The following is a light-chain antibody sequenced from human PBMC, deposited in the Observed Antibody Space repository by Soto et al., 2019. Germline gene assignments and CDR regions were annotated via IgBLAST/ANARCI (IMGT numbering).Light chain of an antibody. CDR2: KTS. CDR1: QSFGRW. Sequence: DIQMTQSPSTLSASVGDRVTITCRASQSFGRWLAWYQQKPGKAPELLIYKTSTLERGVPSRFSGSESGTEVTLTISSLQPDDFATYYCQEYKTGPGYNFGQGTRLEIK. CDR3: QEYKTGPGYN. V-gene: IGKV1-5*03. J-gene: IGKJ2*01.